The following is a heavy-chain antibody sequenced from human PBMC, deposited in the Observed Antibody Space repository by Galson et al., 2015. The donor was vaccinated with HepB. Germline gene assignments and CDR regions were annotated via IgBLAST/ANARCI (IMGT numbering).Heavy chain of an antibody. CDR3: ARGVVPLVVPAAIVPYYYYYGMDA. D-gene: IGHD2-2*02. V-gene: IGHV1-69*13. J-gene: IGHJ6*02. Sequence: SVKVSCKASGGTFSSYAISWVRQAPGQGLEWMGGIIPIFGTANYAQKFQGRVTITADESTSTAYMELSSLRSEDTAVYYCARGVVPLVVPAAIVPYYYYYGMDAWGQGSTVTVSS. CDR2: IIPIFGTA. CDR1: GGTFSSYA.